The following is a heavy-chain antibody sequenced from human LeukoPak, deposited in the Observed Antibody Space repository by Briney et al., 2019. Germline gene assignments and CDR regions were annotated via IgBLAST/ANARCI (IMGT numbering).Heavy chain of an antibody. CDR2: IRSKAYGGTT. Sequence: GGSLRLSCTASGFTFGDYAMTWVRQAPGKGLEWVGFIRSKAYGGTTEYAASVKGTSIISRDDSKSIAYLQMNSLKIEDTAVYYCSPWTNYYDGGVLQYFQHWGQGTLVTVSS. CDR3: SPWTNYYDGGVLQYFQH. D-gene: IGHD3-22*01. V-gene: IGHV3-49*04. J-gene: IGHJ1*01. CDR1: GFTFGDYA.